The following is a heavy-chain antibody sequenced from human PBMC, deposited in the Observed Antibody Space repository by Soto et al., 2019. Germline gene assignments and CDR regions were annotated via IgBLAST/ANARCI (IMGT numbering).Heavy chain of an antibody. CDR3: ARVLNGDYYYYGMDV. J-gene: IGHJ6*02. CDR2: ISYDGSNK. CDR1: GFTFSSYA. Sequence: GGSLRLSCAASGFTFSSYAMHWVRQAPGKGLEWVAVISYDGSNKYYADSVKGRFTISRDNSKNTLYLQMNSLRAEDTAVYYCARVLNGDYYYYGMDVWGQGTTVTVSS. D-gene: IGHD4-17*01. V-gene: IGHV3-30-3*01.